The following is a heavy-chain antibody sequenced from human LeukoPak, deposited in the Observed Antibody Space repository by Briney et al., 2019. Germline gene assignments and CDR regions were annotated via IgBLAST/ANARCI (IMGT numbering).Heavy chain of an antibody. CDR1: GFTFSSYA. Sequence: GGSLRLSCAASGFTFSSYAMSWVRQAPGKGLEWVSAISGSGGSTYYADSVKGRFTISRDNSKNTLYLQMNSLRAEDTAVCYCATQRWLRRTLDYWGQGTLVTVSS. CDR3: ATQRWLRRTLDY. V-gene: IGHV3-23*01. D-gene: IGHD5-24*01. CDR2: ISGSGGST. J-gene: IGHJ4*02.